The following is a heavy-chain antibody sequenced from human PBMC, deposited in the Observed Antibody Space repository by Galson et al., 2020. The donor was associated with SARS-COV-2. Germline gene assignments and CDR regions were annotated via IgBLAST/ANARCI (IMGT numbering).Heavy chain of an antibody. D-gene: IGHD3-22*01. J-gene: IGHJ3*02. CDR2: ISYDGSNK. V-gene: IGHV3-30*04. CDR3: ARDDSGTMIVVASHAFDI. CDR1: GFTFTSYA. Sequence: GESLKISCAASGFTFTSYAMHWVRQAPGKGLEWVAVISYDGSNKYYADSVKGRFTISRDNSRNTLYLQMNSLRAEDTAVYYCARDDSGTMIVVASHAFDIWGQGTMVTVSS.